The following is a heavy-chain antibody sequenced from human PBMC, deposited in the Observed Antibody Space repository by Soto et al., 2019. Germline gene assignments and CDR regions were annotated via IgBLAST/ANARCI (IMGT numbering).Heavy chain of an antibody. CDR3: ARDQEGTAMDHNWFDP. CDR2: VHYGGST. J-gene: IGHJ5*02. D-gene: IGHD5-18*01. V-gene: IGHV4-59*01. CDR1: GGSISSYY. Sequence: SETLSLPCTVSGGSISSYYWRSIRQPPGKGLEWIGDVHYGGSTSYSPSLRSRVTISVDTPRYELFRKVSSGPAAGTAVYYCARDQEGTAMDHNWFDPWGQGTLVTVSS.